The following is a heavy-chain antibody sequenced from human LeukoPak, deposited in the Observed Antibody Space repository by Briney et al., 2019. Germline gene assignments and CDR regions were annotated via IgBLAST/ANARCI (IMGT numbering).Heavy chain of an antibody. D-gene: IGHD3-3*01. CDR1: GGSISGYY. CDR3: AKYDFWSGYPLGV. CDR2: IYYSGST. J-gene: IGHJ6*02. V-gene: IGHV4-59*01. Sequence: PSETLSLTCTVSGGSISGYYWNWIRQPPGKGLERIGYIYYSGSTNYNPSLKSRVTISVDTSKNQFSLNLSSVIAADTAVYYCAKYDFWSGYPLGVWGQGTTVTVSS.